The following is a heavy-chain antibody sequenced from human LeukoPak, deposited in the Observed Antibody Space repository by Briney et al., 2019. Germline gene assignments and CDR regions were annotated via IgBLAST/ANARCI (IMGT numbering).Heavy chain of an antibody. CDR2: ISTISNT. V-gene: IGHV3-48*01. CDR1: GLTFSSYS. J-gene: IGHJ4*02. Sequence: GGSLRLSCAASGLTFSSYSMNWVRQAPGKGLEWVSYISTISNTHYADSVKGRFTISRDNAKNSLFLQMNSLRAEDTAVYYCVRDSYGSGTYFSAHWGQGTLVTVSS. D-gene: IGHD3-10*01. CDR3: VRDSYGSGTYFSAH.